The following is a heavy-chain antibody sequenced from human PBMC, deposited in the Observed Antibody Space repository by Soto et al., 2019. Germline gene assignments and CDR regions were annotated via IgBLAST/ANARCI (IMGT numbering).Heavy chain of an antibody. CDR2: IYHSGGT. V-gene: IGHV4-38-2*01. CDR1: GYSISSGYY. CDR3: AIGYCGSASCSREYFQH. J-gene: IGHJ1*01. D-gene: IGHD2-2*01. Sequence: PSETLSLTCAVSGYSISSGYYWAWNRQPPGKGLEWIGTIYHSGGTFHNPSLKSRVTISVDTAKNQFSLKLRSVTAADTAVYYCAIGYCGSASCSREYFQHWGQGTLVTVSS.